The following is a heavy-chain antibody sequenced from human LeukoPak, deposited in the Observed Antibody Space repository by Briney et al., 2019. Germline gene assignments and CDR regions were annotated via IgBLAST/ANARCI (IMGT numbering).Heavy chain of an antibody. CDR2: IFGSGGGI. Sequence: GGSLRLSCAASGFTFSSYAMSWVRQAPGKGLEWVSGIFGSGGGIDYAASVKGRFTISRGNSKNTLYLQMNNLKAEDTALYYCAKDRLPDGRWSLDYWGQGTLVTVSP. CDR1: GFTFSSYA. V-gene: IGHV3-23*01. D-gene: IGHD6-13*01. CDR3: AKDRLPDGRWSLDY. J-gene: IGHJ4*02.